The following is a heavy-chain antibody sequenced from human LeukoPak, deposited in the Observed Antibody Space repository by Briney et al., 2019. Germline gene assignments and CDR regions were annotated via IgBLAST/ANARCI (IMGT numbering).Heavy chain of an antibody. D-gene: IGHD6-19*01. CDR2: INTDGSST. J-gene: IGHJ5*02. CDR3: AGERQGYASGWYSLHP. V-gene: IGHV3-74*01. Sequence: GGSLRLSCAASGFTFSSYWMHWVRQAPGKGLVWVSRINTDGSSTNYADSVKGRFTISRDNAKNTLYLQMNTLRAEDTAVYYCAGERQGYASGWYSLHPWGQGTLVTVSS. CDR1: GFTFSSYW.